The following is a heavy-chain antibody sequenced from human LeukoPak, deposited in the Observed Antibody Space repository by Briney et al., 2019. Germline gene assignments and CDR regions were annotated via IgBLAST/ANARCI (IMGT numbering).Heavy chain of an antibody. Sequence: PGGSLRLSCAASGLTFSSYSMNWVRQAPGKGLEWVSSISSSSSYIYYADSVKGRFTISRDNAKNSLYLQMNSLRAEDTAAYYCARSRWEVIILSNWFDPWGQGTLVTVSS. D-gene: IGHD3-3*01. CDR2: ISSSSSYI. V-gene: IGHV3-21*01. J-gene: IGHJ5*02. CDR3: ARSRWEVIILSNWFDP. CDR1: GLTFSSYS.